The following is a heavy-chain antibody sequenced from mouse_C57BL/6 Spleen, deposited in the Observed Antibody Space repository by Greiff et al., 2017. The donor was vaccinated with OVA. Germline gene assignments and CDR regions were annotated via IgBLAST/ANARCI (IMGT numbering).Heavy chain of an antibody. J-gene: IGHJ3*01. CDR3: TRWDYYGSSQAWFAY. V-gene: IGHV1-5*01. CDR1: GYTFTSYW. D-gene: IGHD1-1*01. Sequence: VQLQQSGTVLARPGASVKMSCKTSGYTFTSYWMHWVKQRPGQGLEWIGAIYPGNSDTSYNQKFKGKAKLTAVTSASTAYMELSSLTNEDSAVYYCTRWDYYGSSQAWFAYWGQGTLVTVSA. CDR2: IYPGNSDT.